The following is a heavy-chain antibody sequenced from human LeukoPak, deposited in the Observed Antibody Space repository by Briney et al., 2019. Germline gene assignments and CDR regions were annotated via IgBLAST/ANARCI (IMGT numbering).Heavy chain of an antibody. CDR3: ARSDSSSWYVVRSDY. CDR1: GFTFDDYA. Sequence: GGSLRLSCAASGFTFDDYAMHWVRQAPGKGLEWVSGISWNSGSIGYADSVKGRFTISRDNAKNSLYLQMNSLRAEDTALYYCARSDSSSWYVVRSDYWGQGTLVTVSS. J-gene: IGHJ4*02. V-gene: IGHV3-9*01. D-gene: IGHD6-13*01. CDR2: ISWNSGSI.